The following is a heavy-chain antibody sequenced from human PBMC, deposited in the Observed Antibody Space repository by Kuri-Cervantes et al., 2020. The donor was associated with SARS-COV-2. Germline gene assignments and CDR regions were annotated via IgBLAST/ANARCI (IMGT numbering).Heavy chain of an antibody. Sequence: GESLKIPCPASGFPFSSYAMSWVRQAPGKGLEWVSAISGSGGSTYYADSVKGRFTISRDNSKNTLYLQMNSLRAEDTAVYYCAKAPYGDKGAFDYWGQGTLVTVSS. J-gene: IGHJ4*02. CDR3: AKAPYGDKGAFDY. V-gene: IGHV3-23*01. D-gene: IGHD4-17*01. CDR2: ISGSGGST. CDR1: GFPFSSYA.